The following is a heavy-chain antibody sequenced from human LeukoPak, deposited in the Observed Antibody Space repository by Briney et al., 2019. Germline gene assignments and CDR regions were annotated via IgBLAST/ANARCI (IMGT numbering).Heavy chain of an antibody. CDR2: INHSGST. CDR3: ARCYGDSNWFDP. D-gene: IGHD4-17*01. V-gene: IGHV4-34*01. J-gene: IGHJ5*02. Sequence: KPSETLSLTCAVYGGSFSGYYWSWIRQPPGKGLEWIGEINHSGSTNYNPSLKSRVTISVDTSKNQFSLKLSSVTAADTAVYYCARCYGDSNWFDPWGQGTLVTVSS. CDR1: GGSFSGYY.